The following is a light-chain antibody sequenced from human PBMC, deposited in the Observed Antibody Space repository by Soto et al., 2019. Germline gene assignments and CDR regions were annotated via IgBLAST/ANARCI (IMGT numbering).Light chain of an antibody. Sequence: ENVLTQSPGTLSLSPGERATLSCRASQSVGRNYIAWFQQKPGQAPRLLMHTASVRATGIPDRFSGSGSGTDFTLTISRLEPEDFAVFHCQQYAASPLTFGGGTKVEI. CDR1: QSVGRNY. CDR2: TAS. J-gene: IGKJ4*01. CDR3: QQYAASPLT. V-gene: IGKV3-20*01.